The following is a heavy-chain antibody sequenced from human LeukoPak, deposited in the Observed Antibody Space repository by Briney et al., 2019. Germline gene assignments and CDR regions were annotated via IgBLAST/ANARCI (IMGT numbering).Heavy chain of an antibody. Sequence: GGSLRLSCAASGFTFSSYGMHWVRQAPGKGLEWVAVISYDGSNKYYADSVKGRFTISRDNSKNTLYLQMNSLRAEDTAVYYGAHGGRWLQLDYWGQGTLVTVSS. V-gene: IGHV3-30*03. D-gene: IGHD5-24*01. J-gene: IGHJ4*02. CDR3: AHGGRWLQLDY. CDR2: ISYDGSNK. CDR1: GFTFSSYG.